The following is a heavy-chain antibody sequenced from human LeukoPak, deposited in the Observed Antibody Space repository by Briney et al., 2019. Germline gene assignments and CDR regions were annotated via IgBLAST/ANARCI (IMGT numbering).Heavy chain of an antibody. D-gene: IGHD5-18*01. J-gene: IGHJ6*02. CDR3: ASFGPYQLWSENYYYYYGMDV. CDR2: INHSGST. CDR1: GGSFSGYY. Sequence: PSETLSPTCAVYGGSFSGYYWSWIRQPPGKGLEWIGEINHSGSTNYNPSLKSRVTISVDTSKNQFSLKLSSVTAADTAVYYCASFGPYQLWSENYYYYYGMDVWGQGTTVTVS. V-gene: IGHV4-34*01.